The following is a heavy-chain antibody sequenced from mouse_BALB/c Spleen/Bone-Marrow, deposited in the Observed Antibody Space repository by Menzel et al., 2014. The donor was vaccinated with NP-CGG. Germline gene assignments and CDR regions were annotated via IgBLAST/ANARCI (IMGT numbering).Heavy chain of an antibody. CDR1: GYTFTSYV. CDR3: ARPYYYGSSGDSWFAY. CDR2: INPYNDGT. J-gene: IGHJ3*01. Sequence: EVQLQQSGPELVKPGASVKMSCKASGYTFTSYVMHWVKQKPGQGLEWIGYINPYNDGTKYNEKFKGKATLTSDKSSXTAYMELSSLTSEDSAVYYCARPYYYGSSGDSWFAYWGQGTLVTVSA. V-gene: IGHV1-14*01. D-gene: IGHD1-1*01.